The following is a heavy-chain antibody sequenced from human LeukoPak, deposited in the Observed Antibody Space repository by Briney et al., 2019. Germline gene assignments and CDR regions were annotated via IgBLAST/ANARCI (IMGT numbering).Heavy chain of an antibody. CDR1: GGSISSYY. V-gene: IGHV4-59*01. CDR2: IYYSGST. D-gene: IGHD4-23*01. CDR3: AGAYPRRTVVTPQYYFDY. Sequence: SETLSLTCTVSGGSISSYYWSWIRQPPGKGLEWIGYIYYSGSTNYTPSLKSRVTISVDTSKNQFSLKLSSATAADTAVYYWAGAYPRRTVVTPQYYFDYWGQGTLVTVSS. J-gene: IGHJ4*02.